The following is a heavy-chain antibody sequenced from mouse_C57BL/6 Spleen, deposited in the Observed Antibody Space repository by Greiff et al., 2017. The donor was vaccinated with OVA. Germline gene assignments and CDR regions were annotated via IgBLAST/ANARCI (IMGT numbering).Heavy chain of an antibody. V-gene: IGHV1-42*01. CDR1: GYSFTGYY. Sequence: VQLQQSGPELVKPGASVKISCKASGYSFTGYYMNWVKQSPEKSLEWIGEINPSTGGTTYNQKFKAKATLTVDKSSSTAYMQLKSLTSDDSAVYYCAGNYEDYAMDYWGQGTSVTVSS. CDR3: AGNYEDYAMDY. J-gene: IGHJ4*01. D-gene: IGHD2-1*01. CDR2: INPSTGGT.